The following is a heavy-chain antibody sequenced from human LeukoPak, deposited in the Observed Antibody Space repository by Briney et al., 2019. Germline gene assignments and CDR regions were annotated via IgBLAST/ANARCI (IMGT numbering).Heavy chain of an antibody. J-gene: IGHJ4*02. CDR1: GFTFSSYA. V-gene: IGHV3-30-3*01. CDR3: ARDPGGSYAYFDY. CDR2: ISYDGSNK. D-gene: IGHD1-26*01. Sequence: GGSLRLSCAASGFTFSSYAMHWVRQAPGKGLEWVAVISYDGSNKYYADSVKGRFTISRDNFKNTLYLQMNSLRAEDTAVYYCARDPGGSYAYFDYWGQGTLVTVSS.